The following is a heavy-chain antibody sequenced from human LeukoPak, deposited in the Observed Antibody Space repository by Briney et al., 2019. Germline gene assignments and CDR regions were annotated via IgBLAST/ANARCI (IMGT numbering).Heavy chain of an antibody. CDR1: GFTFSSYG. Sequence: GGPLSLSCAASGFTFSSYGMHWVRQAPGKGLEWVAFIRYDGSNKYYTDSVKGRFTISRDNPKNTLYLQMNSLRAEDSAVYYCANHPEDYYDSSGASWGQGTLVTVSS. J-gene: IGHJ5*02. CDR2: IRYDGSNK. D-gene: IGHD3-22*01. CDR3: ANHPEDYYDSSGAS. V-gene: IGHV3-30*02.